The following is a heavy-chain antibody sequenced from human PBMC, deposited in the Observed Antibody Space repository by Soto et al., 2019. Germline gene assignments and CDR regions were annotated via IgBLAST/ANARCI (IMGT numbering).Heavy chain of an antibody. CDR1: VFIFKNFD. CDR3: AKNLCLEVVPLATVAGLDH. Sequence: PXVSLRLACAAAVFIFKNFDKSWVRQTPGRVLEWISSISGSGFKKYYADSVKCRFTISRDNSKRTVYLESNNPSAEDTAVYHCAKNLCLEVVPLATVAGLDHWGQGSVDTVSS. J-gene: IGHJ4*01. CDR2: ISGSGFKK. V-gene: IGHV3-23*01. D-gene: IGHD2-2*01.